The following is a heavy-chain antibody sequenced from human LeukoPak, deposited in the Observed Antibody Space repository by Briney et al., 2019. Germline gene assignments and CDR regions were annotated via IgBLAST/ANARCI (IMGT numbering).Heavy chain of an antibody. V-gene: IGHV4-39*07. Sequence: SSETLSLTCTVSGRSISTSSYYWGWIRQPPGKLEWIGSIYYSGNTYYSPSLKSRGTISVDTSKNQFSLKLSSVTAADTAVYYCARITGGSITMVRGADYWGQGTLVTVSS. CDR2: IYYSGNT. D-gene: IGHD3-10*01. J-gene: IGHJ4*02. CDR3: ARITGGSITMVRGADY. CDR1: GRSISTSSYY.